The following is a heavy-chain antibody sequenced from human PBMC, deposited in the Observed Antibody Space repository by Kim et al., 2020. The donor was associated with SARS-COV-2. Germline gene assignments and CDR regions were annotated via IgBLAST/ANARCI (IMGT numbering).Heavy chain of an antibody. Sequence: GGSLRLSCAASGFTFDDYAMHWVRQAPGKGLEWVSGISWNSGSIGYADSVKGRFTISRDNAKNSLYLQMNSLRAEDTALYYCAKSPSHRYFDWSPGDFDYWGQGTLVTVSS. J-gene: IGHJ4*02. CDR3: AKSPSHRYFDWSPGDFDY. CDR1: GFTFDDYA. V-gene: IGHV3-9*01. D-gene: IGHD3-9*01. CDR2: ISWNSGSI.